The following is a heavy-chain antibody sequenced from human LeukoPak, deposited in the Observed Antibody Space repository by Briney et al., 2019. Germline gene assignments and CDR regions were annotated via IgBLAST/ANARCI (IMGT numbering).Heavy chain of an antibody. CDR1: GGSISSGSYY. CDR3: ARDRFPNYYMDV. Sequence: SQTLSLTRTVSGGSISSGSYYWSWIRQPAGKGLEWIGRIYTSGSTNYNPSLKSRVTISVDTSKNQFSLKLSSVTAADTAVYYCARDRFPNYYMDVWGKGTTVTVSS. J-gene: IGHJ6*03. V-gene: IGHV4-61*02. D-gene: IGHD3-10*01. CDR2: IYTSGST.